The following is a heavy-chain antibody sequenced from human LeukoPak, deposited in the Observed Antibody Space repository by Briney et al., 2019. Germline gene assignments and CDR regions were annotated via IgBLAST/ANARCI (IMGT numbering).Heavy chain of an antibody. CDR1: GFTFSSYA. CDR2: ISGSGGST. J-gene: IGHJ4*02. D-gene: IGHD4-17*01. Sequence: GGSLRLSCAASGFTFSSYAMSWVRQAPGKGLEWVSAISGSGGSTYYADSVKGRFIISRDNSKNTLYLQMNSLRAEDTAVYYCAKPRTNTVPNEGVGYWGQGTLVTVSS. CDR3: AKPRTNTVPNEGVGY. V-gene: IGHV3-23*01.